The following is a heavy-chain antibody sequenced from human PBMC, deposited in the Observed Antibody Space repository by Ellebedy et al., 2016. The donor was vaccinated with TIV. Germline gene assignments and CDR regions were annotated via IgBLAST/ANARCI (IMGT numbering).Heavy chain of an antibody. CDR3: AKAEYNWMNQFDY. CDR2: ISYDGSNK. J-gene: IGHJ4*02. CDR1: GFTFTSYG. V-gene: IGHV3-30*18. D-gene: IGHD1-20*01. Sequence: GESLKISCAASGFTFTSYGMHWVRQAPGKGLEWVAVISYDGSNKYYADSVKGRFTISRDNSKNTLYLQMNSLRAEDTAVYYCAKAEYNWMNQFDYWGQGTLVTVSS.